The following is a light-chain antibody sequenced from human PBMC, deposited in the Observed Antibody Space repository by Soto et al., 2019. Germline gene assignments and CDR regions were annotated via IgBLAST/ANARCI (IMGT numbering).Light chain of an antibody. V-gene: IGLV1-51*01. CDR1: SSNIGNND. CDR2: DDN. J-gene: IGLJ2*01. Sequence: QSVLTQPPSVSAAPGQKVTISCSGGSSNIGNNDVSWYQQLPGTVPKLLIYDDNKRSSGIPDRFSGSKSGTSATLGITGLQTGDEADYYCGTSDSSLSAVLFGGGTQLTVL. CDR3: GTSDSSLSAVL.